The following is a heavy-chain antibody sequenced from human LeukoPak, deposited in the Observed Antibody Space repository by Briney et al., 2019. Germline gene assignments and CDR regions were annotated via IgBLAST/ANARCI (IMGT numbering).Heavy chain of an antibody. CDR3: ARGLYLDDSSPNWYFDL. Sequence: SETLSLTCTVSGGSISSYYWSWIRQPPGKGLEWIGYIYYSGSTNYNPSLKSRVTISVDTSKNQFSVKLSSVTAADTAVYYCARGLYLDDSSPNWYFDLWGRGTLVSVSS. CDR1: GGSISSYY. V-gene: IGHV4-59*01. D-gene: IGHD3-22*01. CDR2: IYYSGST. J-gene: IGHJ2*01.